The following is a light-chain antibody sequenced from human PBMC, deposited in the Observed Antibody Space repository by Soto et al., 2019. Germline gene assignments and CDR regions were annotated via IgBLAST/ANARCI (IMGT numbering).Light chain of an antibody. Sequence: DIQMTQSPSSVSASVGDRVIITCRASQAFSNLLAWYQQKPGKAPKLLIYGASTLQGGVPSRFSGSESGTGFTLTISSLQPEDSATYYCQQATIFPLTFGGGTEVEIK. V-gene: IGKV1-12*01. CDR3: QQATIFPLT. CDR1: QAFSNL. J-gene: IGKJ4*01. CDR2: GAS.